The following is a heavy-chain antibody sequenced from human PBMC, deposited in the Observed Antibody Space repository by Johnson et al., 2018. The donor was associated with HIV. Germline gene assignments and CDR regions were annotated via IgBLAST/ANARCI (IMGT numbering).Heavy chain of an antibody. CDR2: IRYDGSNK. J-gene: IGHJ3*02. Sequence: QVQLVESGGGLVQPGRSLRLSCAASGFTFSSYGMHWVRQAPGKGLEWVAFIRYDGSNKYYADSVKGRFNISRDDSKNTLYLQMNSLRAEDTAVYYCAKEVGGLVNNAFDIWGQGTMVTVSS. CDR3: AKEVGGLVNNAFDI. CDR1: GFTFSSYG. V-gene: IGHV3-30*02. D-gene: IGHD3-9*01.